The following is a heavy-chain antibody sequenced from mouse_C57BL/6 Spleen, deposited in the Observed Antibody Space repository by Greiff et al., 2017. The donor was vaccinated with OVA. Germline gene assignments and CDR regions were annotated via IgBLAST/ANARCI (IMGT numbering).Heavy chain of an antibody. D-gene: IGHD1-1*01. J-gene: IGHJ2*01. Sequence: VQLQQSGAELVRPGASVTLSCKASGYTFTDYEMHWVKQTPVHGLEWIGAIDPETGGTAYNQKFKGKAILTADKSSSTAYMELRSLTSEDSAVYYCTRKGYYGYCDYWGQGTTLTVSS. CDR3: TRKGYYGYCDY. CDR1: GYTFTDYE. CDR2: IDPETGGT. V-gene: IGHV1-15*01.